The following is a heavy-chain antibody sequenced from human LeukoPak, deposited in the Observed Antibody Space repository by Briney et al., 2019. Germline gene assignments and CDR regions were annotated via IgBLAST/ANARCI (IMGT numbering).Heavy chain of an antibody. CDR1: GFTFSSYA. Sequence: PGGSLRLSCAASGFTFSSYAMSWVRQAPGKGLEWVSAITGSGSNTYYADSVKGRFTISRDNSKNTLYLQMNSLRADDTAVYYCAKEASGHISDYIDYWGQGTLVTVSS. CDR3: AKEASGHISDYIDY. D-gene: IGHD5-12*01. J-gene: IGHJ4*02. CDR2: ITGSGSNT. V-gene: IGHV3-23*01.